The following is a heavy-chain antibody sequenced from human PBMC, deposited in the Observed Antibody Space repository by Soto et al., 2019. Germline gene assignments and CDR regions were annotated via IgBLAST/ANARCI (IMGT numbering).Heavy chain of an antibody. Sequence: SESLSLTCAVSGDSIIGSYHWAWIRQPPGRSLEWIASIFHTGTTYYNPSLRSRVSMSIDTSKDQFSLKLKSVTAADTALYFCARQRTSVVTQAYFDVWGPGSLVTVSS. CDR2: IFHTGTT. J-gene: IGHJ4*02. CDR3: ARQRTSVVTQAYFDV. CDR1: GDSIIGSYH. D-gene: IGHD2-21*02. V-gene: IGHV4-38-2*01.